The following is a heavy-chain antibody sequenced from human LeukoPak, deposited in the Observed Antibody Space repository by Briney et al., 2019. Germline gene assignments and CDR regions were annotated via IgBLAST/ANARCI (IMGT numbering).Heavy chain of an antibody. CDR1: GDSIRISSYY. Sequence: SETLSLTCTVSGDSIRISSYYWSWIRQPAGKGLEWIGRIYTRGSTDYNPSLKSRVTILVDTAKNQFSLKLSSVTAADTAMYYCAREVITIPQNYFDYWGQGTLVTVSS. CDR2: IYTRGST. CDR3: AREVITIPQNYFDY. J-gene: IGHJ4*02. V-gene: IGHV4-61*02. D-gene: IGHD3-3*01.